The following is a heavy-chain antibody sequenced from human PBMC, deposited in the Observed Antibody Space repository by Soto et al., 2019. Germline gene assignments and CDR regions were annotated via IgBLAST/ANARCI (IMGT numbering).Heavy chain of an antibody. J-gene: IGHJ4*02. V-gene: IGHV3-21*01. D-gene: IGHD2-2*01. CDR2: ISSSSSYI. Sequence: GGSLRLSCAASGFTFSNAWMSWVRQAPGKGLEWVSSISSSSSYIYYADSVKGRFTISRDNAKNSLYLQMNSLRAEDTAVYYCASTNCSSTSCYCDYWGQGTLVTVSS. CDR1: GFTFSNAW. CDR3: ASTNCSSTSCYCDY.